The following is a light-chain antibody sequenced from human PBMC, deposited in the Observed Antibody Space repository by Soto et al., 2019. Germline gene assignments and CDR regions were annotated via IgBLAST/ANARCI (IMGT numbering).Light chain of an antibody. CDR2: DAS. J-gene: IGKJ1*01. CDR3: QQYGSSRWT. Sequence: EIVVTQSPATLSVSPGERARLSCRASQSVSTNLAWYQQKPGQAPRLLIYDASTRATGIPARFSGSGSGTDFTLTISRLEPEDFAVYYCQQYGSSRWTFAQGTKVDIK. V-gene: IGKV3-20*01. CDR1: QSVSTN.